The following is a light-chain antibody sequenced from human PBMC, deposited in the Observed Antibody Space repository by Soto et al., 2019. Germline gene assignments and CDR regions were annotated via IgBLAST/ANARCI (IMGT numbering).Light chain of an antibody. V-gene: IGKV1-5*01. Sequence: DIQMTQSPSTLSASVGDRVTITCRASQSIGSWLAWYQQKPGKAPKLLIYDASTLGSGVPSTFSGSGSETEFTLTISRLQADDSATYYCQQYKSFSPYTFGQGTRLEIK. CDR1: QSIGSW. CDR3: QQYKSFSPYT. J-gene: IGKJ2*01. CDR2: DAS.